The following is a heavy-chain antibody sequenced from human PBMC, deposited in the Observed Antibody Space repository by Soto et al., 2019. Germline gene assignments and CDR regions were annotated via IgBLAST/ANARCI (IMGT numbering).Heavy chain of an antibody. CDR1: GGTFSSYA. J-gene: IGHJ5*02. CDR3: ARDYYDSSGTQPYNWFDP. D-gene: IGHD3-22*01. V-gene: IGHV1-69*06. CDR2: IIPIFGTA. Sequence: ASVKVSCKASGGTFSSYAISWVRQAPGQGLEWMGGIIPIFGTANYAQKFQGRVTITADKSTSTAYMELSSLRSEDTAVYYCARDYYDSSGTQPYNWFDPWRQGPLVT.